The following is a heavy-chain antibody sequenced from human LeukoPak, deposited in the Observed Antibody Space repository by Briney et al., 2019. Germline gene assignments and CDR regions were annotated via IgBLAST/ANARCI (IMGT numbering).Heavy chain of an antibody. CDR2: ISSSSSYI. D-gene: IGHD2-2*02. CDR3: ARVWYTVRYGGQWGYFDY. Sequence: GGSLRLSCAASGFTFSSYSMNWVRQAPGKGLEWVSSISSSSSYIYYADSVKGRFTISRDNAKNSLYLQMNSLRAEDTAVYYCARVWYTVRYGGQWGYFDYWGQGTLVTVSS. CDR1: GFTFSSYS. J-gene: IGHJ4*02. V-gene: IGHV3-21*01.